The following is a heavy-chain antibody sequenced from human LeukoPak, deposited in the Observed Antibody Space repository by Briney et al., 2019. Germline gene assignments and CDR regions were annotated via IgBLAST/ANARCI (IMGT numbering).Heavy chain of an antibody. D-gene: IGHD1-7*01. CDR3: ARDGVLELRPGDYYYYYMDV. V-gene: IGHV3-7*01. J-gene: IGHJ6*03. CDR2: IKQDGSEK. CDR1: GFTFSSYC. Sequence: PGGSLRLSCAASGFTFSSYCMSWVRQAPGKGLEWVANIKQDGSEKYYVDSVKGRFTISRDNAKNSLYLQMNSLRAEDTAVYYCARDGVLELRPGDYYYYYMDVWGKGTTVTVSS.